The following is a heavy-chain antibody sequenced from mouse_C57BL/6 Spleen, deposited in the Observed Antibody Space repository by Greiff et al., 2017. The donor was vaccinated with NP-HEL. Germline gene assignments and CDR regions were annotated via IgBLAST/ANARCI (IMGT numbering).Heavy chain of an antibody. CDR2: IYPGDGDT. CDR1: GYAFSSSW. D-gene: IGHD2-4*01. Sequence: VKLVESGPELVKPGASVKISCKASGYAFSSSWMNWVKQRPGKGLEWIGRIYPGDGDTNYNGKFKGKATLTADKSSSTAYMQLSSLTSEDSAVYFCARGDYDYDGGWFAYWGQGTLVTVSA. V-gene: IGHV1-82*01. CDR3: ARGDYDYDGGWFAY. J-gene: IGHJ3*01.